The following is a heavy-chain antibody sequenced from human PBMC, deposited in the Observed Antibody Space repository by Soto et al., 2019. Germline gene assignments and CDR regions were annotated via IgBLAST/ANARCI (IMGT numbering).Heavy chain of an antibody. J-gene: IGHJ4*02. V-gene: IGHV3-23*01. Sequence: GGSLRLSCAASGFTFSSYAMSWVRQAPGKGLEWVSAISGSGGSTYYADSVKGRFTISRDNSKNTLYLQMNGLRAEDTAVYYCAKDRLVYSIAVAAGGPLPYYFDYWGQGTLVTVSS. D-gene: IGHD6-19*01. CDR1: GFTFSSYA. CDR2: ISGSGGST. CDR3: AKDRLVYSIAVAAGGPLPYYFDY.